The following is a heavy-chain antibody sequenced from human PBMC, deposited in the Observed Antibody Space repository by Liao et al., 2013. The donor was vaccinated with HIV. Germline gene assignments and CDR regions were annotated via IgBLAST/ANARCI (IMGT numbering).Heavy chain of an antibody. V-gene: IGHV4-34*01. Sequence: QVQLQQWGAGLLKPSETLSLTCAVYGASFSGYNWSWIRQPPREGTWSGLGKVHPRGSTNSNPSLKSRVTISVDTSKKQFSLKLTSVTAADTAVYYCARGVTGDRAVEGIFDYWGLGTLVTVSS. CDR1: GASFSGYN. CDR2: VHPRGST. D-gene: IGHD7-27*01. J-gene: IGHJ4*02. CDR3: ARGVTGDRAVEGIFDY.